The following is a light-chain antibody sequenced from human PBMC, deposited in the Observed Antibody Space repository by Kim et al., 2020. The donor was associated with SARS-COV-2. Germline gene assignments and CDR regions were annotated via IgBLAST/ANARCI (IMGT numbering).Light chain of an antibody. CDR1: RGHGSYA. V-gene: IGLV4-69*01. CDR3: QTWGTGIVV. J-gene: IGLJ2*01. Sequence: SVKLTGALGRGHGSYAIAWHQQQPEKGPRYLMKLNSDGSHSKGDGIPDRFSGSSSGAERYLTISSLQSEDEAEYYCQTWGTGIVVFGGGTKVTVL. CDR2: LNSDGSH.